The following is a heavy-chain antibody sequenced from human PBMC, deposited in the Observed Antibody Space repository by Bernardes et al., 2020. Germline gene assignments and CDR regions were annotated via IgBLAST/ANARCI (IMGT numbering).Heavy chain of an antibody. CDR2: IRGYNGET. CDR3: AREHLNTVDYYNGMDV. Sequence: ASVKVSGKASGYIFTNHGISWVRQAPGQGLEWMGWIRGYNGETRYAQKFQGRVSVTTDTSTSTAYMDLRSLRSDDTAVYYCAREHLNTVDYYNGMDVWGQGTTVTVSS. J-gene: IGHJ6*02. D-gene: IGHD4-4*01. CDR1: GYIFTNHG. V-gene: IGHV1-18*01.